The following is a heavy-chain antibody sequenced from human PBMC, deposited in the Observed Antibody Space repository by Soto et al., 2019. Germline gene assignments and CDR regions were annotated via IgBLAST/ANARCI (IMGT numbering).Heavy chain of an antibody. V-gene: IGHV1-8*02. Sequence: ASVKVSCKASGYTFTNYAFSWVRQAPGQGLEWMGWMNPNSGNTGYAQKFQGRVTMTRNTSIRTAYIDLSSLSSDDTAVYYCARVMLGGHSDYWGQGTLVTVSS. CDR3: ARVMLGGHSDY. D-gene: IGHD2-15*01. CDR1: GYTFTNYA. J-gene: IGHJ4*02. CDR2: MNPNSGNT.